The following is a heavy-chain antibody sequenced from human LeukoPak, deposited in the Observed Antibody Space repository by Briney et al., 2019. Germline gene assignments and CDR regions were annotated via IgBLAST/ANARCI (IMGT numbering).Heavy chain of an antibody. Sequence: GGSLRLSCAASGFSLSSHDMHWVRQVTGTGLEWVSGISATGDTYYLGFVTGRFTISRENAKNALHLQMNSLRAGDTAVYYCARSGTTMTGDGLDIWGQGTMVTVSS. CDR1: GFSLSSHD. CDR2: ISATGDT. D-gene: IGHD4-17*01. CDR3: ARSGTTMTGDGLDI. J-gene: IGHJ3*02. V-gene: IGHV3-13*04.